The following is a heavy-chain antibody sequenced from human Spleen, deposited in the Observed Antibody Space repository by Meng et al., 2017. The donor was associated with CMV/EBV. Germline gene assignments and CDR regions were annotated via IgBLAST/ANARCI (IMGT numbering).Heavy chain of an antibody. V-gene: IGHV3-43*01. Sequence: GESLKISCATSGFTFDDYTMHWVRKVSGKGLEWVSLVSWDGYSTHYADSVKGRFTVSRDNSKNSLYLQMNSLRIEDTAVYYCAKEGSTSCYTLTCNGMDVWGQGTTVTVSS. CDR3: AKEGSTSCYTLTCNGMDV. J-gene: IGHJ6*02. D-gene: IGHD2-2*02. CDR2: VSWDGYST. CDR1: GFTFDDYT.